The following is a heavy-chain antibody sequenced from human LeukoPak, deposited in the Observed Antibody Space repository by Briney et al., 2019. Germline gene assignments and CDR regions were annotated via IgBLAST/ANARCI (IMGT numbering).Heavy chain of an antibody. V-gene: IGHV4-34*01. J-gene: IGHJ5*02. CDR3: ARAGVITTSWFDP. CDR1: GGSFSGYY. CDR2: INHSGGT. D-gene: IGHD3-22*01. Sequence: SETLSLTCAGYGGSFSGYYWSWIRQPPGKGLEWIGEINHSGGTNYNPSLKRRVTISVDTSKNQFSLKLTSVTAADTAAYYCARAGVITTSWFDPWGQGTLVTVSS.